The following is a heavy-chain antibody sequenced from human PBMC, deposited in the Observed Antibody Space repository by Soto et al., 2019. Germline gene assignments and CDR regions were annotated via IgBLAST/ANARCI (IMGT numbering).Heavy chain of an antibody. CDR1: GFTFSSYG. D-gene: IGHD6-19*01. J-gene: IGHJ6*03. Sequence: QVQLEESGGGVVQPGRSLRLSCAAPGFTFSSYGMHWVRQAPGKGLEWVAVISYDGSNKYYADSVKGRVTISRDNSKNTMYLQMNSLRAEDTAVYYCAKDPNSSGWYGYYYYYYMDVWGKGTTVTVSS. CDR2: ISYDGSNK. CDR3: AKDPNSSGWYGYYYYYYMDV. V-gene: IGHV3-30*18.